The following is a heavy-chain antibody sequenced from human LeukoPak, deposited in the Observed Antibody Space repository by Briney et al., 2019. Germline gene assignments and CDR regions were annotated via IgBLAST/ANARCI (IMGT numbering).Heavy chain of an antibody. CDR1: GFTFSTYA. CDR2: ISGSGVST. Sequence: GGSLRLSCAASGFTFSTYAMSWVRQAPGKGLEWVSAISGSGVSTYYADSVKGRFTISRDNSKNTLYLQMNSLRAEDTAVYYCAKDSRFNGYTYSHDYWGQGTLVTVSS. CDR3: AKDSRFNGYTYSHDY. J-gene: IGHJ4*02. D-gene: IGHD3-16*01. V-gene: IGHV3-23*01.